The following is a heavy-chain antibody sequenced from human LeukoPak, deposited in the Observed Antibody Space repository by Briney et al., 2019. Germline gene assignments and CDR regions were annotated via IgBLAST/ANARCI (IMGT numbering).Heavy chain of an antibody. CDR1: GFTFPSSG. V-gene: IGHV1-58*01. CDR3: AAVGWEYSSSPLPMDV. D-gene: IGHD6-6*01. J-gene: IGHJ6*02. CDR2: IVVGSGNT. Sequence: SVKVSCKASGFTFPSSGVQWVRQARGQRLEWIGWIVVGSGNTNYAQKFQERVTITRDMSTSTAYMELNSLRSEDTAVYYCAAVGWEYSSSPLPMDVWGQGTTVTVSS.